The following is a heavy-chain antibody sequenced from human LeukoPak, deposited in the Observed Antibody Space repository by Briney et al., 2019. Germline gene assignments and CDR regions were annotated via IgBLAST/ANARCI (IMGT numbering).Heavy chain of an antibody. CDR1: GYXFTSYY. Sequence: ASVKVSCKASGYXFTSYYIHWVRQAPGQGLEWMGIINPSGGSTSYAQKFQGRVTMTRDTSTSTVYMELSSLRSEDTAVYYCARDSGVISYDYWGQGTLVTVSS. CDR3: ARDSGVISYDY. D-gene: IGHD3-10*01. J-gene: IGHJ4*02. V-gene: IGHV1-46*01. CDR2: INPSGGST.